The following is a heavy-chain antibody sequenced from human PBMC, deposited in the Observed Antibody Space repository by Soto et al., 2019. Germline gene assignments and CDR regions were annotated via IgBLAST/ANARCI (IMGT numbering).Heavy chain of an antibody. Sequence: ASVKVSCKVSGYTLTELSIHWVRQAPGKGLEWMGGFDPEDGETIYAQKFQGRVTTPEDTSTDTAYMELSSLRSEDTAVYYCATFRIAVAGTFDCWGQGTLVTVSS. CDR3: ATFRIAVAGTFDC. CDR1: GYTLTELS. D-gene: IGHD6-19*01. J-gene: IGHJ4*02. CDR2: FDPEDGET. V-gene: IGHV1-24*01.